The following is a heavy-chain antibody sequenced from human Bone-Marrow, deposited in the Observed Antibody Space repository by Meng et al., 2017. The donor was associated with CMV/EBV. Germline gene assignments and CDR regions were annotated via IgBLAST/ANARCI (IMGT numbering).Heavy chain of an antibody. Sequence: GGSLRLSCAASGFTVSSNYMSWVRQAPGKGLEWVSVIYSGGSTYYADSVKGRFTISRDNSKNTLYLQMNSLRAEDTAVYYCASSSRLRHDAFDIWGQGTMVTVSS. D-gene: IGHD2-21*01. CDR2: IYSGGST. J-gene: IGHJ3*02. CDR3: ASSSRLRHDAFDI. V-gene: IGHV3-53*01. CDR1: GFTVSSNY.